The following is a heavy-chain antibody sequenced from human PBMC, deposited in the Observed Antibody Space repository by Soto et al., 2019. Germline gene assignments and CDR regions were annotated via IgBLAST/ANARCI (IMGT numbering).Heavy chain of an antibody. CDR1: GYTFNNYG. CDR2: ISAYNGRT. J-gene: IGHJ4*02. CDR3: ARWRGYNNYYYVSDS. Sequence: QVQLVQSGAEVKKPGASVKVSCKASGYTFNNYGITWVRQAPGQGLEWMGWISAYNGRTNYAQKVQGRVTMTTDTSTSTAYMELRSLTSDDTAVYYCARWRGYNNYYYVSDSWGQGTQVTVSS. V-gene: IGHV1-18*01. D-gene: IGHD1-20*01.